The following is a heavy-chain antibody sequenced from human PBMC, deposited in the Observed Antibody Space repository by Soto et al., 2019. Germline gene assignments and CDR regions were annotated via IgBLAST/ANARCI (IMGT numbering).Heavy chain of an antibody. CDR1: GGSISSSSYY. Sequence: SETLSLTCTVSGGSISSSSYYWGWIRQPPGKGLEWIGSIYYSGSTYYNPSLKSRVTISVDTSKNQFSLKLSSVTAADTAVYYCARRPTRTILSSVYFDYWGQGTLVTVSS. J-gene: IGHJ4*02. D-gene: IGHD3-9*01. CDR3: ARRPTRTILSSVYFDY. CDR2: IYYSGST. V-gene: IGHV4-39*01.